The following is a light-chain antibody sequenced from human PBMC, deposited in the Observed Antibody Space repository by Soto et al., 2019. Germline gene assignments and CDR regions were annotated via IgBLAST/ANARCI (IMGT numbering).Light chain of an antibody. J-gene: IGKJ4*01. CDR2: AAS. V-gene: IGKV1D-12*01. CDR3: QQANSFPLT. CDR1: QGISIC. Sequence: DIQMTQSPSSVSASVGDRVTITCRASQGISICLAWYQQKPGKAPKLLIYAASSLQSGVPSSFSGSGSGADFTLTIRSLQPVDFATYYCQQANSFPLTFGGGTKVDIK.